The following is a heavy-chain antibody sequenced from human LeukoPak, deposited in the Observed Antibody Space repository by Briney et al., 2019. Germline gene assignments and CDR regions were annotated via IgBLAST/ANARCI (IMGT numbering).Heavy chain of an antibody. J-gene: IGHJ4*02. Sequence: GGSLRLSCAASGFTFSSYWMHWVRQAPGKGLVWVSRINSDGSSTSYADSVKGRFTISRDNAKNSLYLQMNSLRAEDTAVYYCATLVVKAGTYFDYWGQGTLVTVSS. CDR1: GFTFSSYW. CDR2: INSDGSST. D-gene: IGHD6-13*01. CDR3: ATLVVKAGTYFDY. V-gene: IGHV3-74*01.